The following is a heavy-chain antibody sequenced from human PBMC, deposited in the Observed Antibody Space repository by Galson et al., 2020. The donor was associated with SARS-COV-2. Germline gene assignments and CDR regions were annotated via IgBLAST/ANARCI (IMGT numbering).Heavy chain of an antibody. V-gene: IGHV5-51*01. Sequence: HGESLKISCKGSGYSFTSYWIGWVRQMPEKGLEWMGIIYPGDSDTRYSPSFQGQVTISVDKSISTAYLQWSSLKASDTAVYYCARRYSSSSYGYYYDYIDVWGKGTTGTVSS. D-gene: IGHD6-6*01. CDR1: GYSFTSYW. J-gene: IGHJ6*03. CDR2: IYPGDSDT. CDR3: ARRYSSSSYGYYYDYIDV.